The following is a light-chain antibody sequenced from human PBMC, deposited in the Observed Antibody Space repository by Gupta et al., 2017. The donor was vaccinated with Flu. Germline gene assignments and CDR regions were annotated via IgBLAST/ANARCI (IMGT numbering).Light chain of an antibody. CDR3: QQYGSSPNT. CDR1: QSVSRNY. J-gene: IGKJ2*01. V-gene: IGKV3-20*01. CDR2: GAS. Sequence: GTLSLSPGEGATLSCRASQSVSRNYLAWYQQKPGRAPRLLIYGASSRAAAFPDRFSGSGSGTDFTLTISRLELEDFAVYYCQQYGSSPNTFGQGTKVEIK.